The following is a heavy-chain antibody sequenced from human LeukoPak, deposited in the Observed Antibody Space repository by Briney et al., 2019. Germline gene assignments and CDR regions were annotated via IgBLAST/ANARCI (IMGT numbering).Heavy chain of an antibody. CDR3: ARGLGATIPFHLGY. J-gene: IGHJ4*02. V-gene: IGHV4-34*01. CDR1: GGSFSGYY. CDR2: INHSGST. D-gene: IGHD2-2*01. Sequence: KPSETLSLTCAVYGGSFSGYYWSWIRRPPGKGLEWIGEINHSGSTNYNPSLKSRVTMSVDTSKNQFSLKLSSVTAADTAVYYCARGLGATIPFHLGYWGQGTLVTVSS.